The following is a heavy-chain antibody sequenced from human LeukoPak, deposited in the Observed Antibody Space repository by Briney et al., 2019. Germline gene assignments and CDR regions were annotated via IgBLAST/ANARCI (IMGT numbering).Heavy chain of an antibody. Sequence: PGGSLRLSCAASGFTFSTYSMNWVRQAPGVGLEWVSAIGGNGARTYYADSVRGRFTISRDNSKNTLYLQMNSLRAEDTAVYYCAKVTAWYSSSWYLADWGQGTLVTVSS. J-gene: IGHJ4*02. CDR2: IGGNGART. CDR3: AKVTAWYSSSWYLAD. D-gene: IGHD6-13*01. CDR1: GFTFSTYS. V-gene: IGHV3-23*01.